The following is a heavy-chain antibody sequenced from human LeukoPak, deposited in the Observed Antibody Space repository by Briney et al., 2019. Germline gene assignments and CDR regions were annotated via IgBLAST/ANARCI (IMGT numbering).Heavy chain of an antibody. J-gene: IGHJ4*02. CDR1: GGSISSGGYY. D-gene: IGHD2-21*02. CDR2: IYYSGST. CDR3: ASSYCGGDCYSFDY. V-gene: IGHV4-31*03. Sequence: SETLSLTCTVSGGSISSGGYYWSWIRQHPGKGLEWIGYIYYSGSTYYNPSLKSRVTISVDTSKNQFSLKLSSVTAADTAVYCCASSYCGGDCYSFDYWGQGTLVTVSS.